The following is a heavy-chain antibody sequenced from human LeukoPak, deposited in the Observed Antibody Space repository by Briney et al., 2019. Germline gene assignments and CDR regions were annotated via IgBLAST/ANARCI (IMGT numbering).Heavy chain of an antibody. Sequence: SETLSLTCAVSGYSISSGYHWGWIRQPPGKGLEWIGSIYHSGSTYYNPSLKSRVPISVDTSKNQFSLKLSSVTAADTAVYYCARVKSTTYYFDYWGQGTLVIVSS. CDR3: ARVKSTTYYFDY. J-gene: IGHJ4*02. V-gene: IGHV4-38-2*01. CDR1: GYSISSGYH. CDR2: IYHSGST. D-gene: IGHD4-17*01.